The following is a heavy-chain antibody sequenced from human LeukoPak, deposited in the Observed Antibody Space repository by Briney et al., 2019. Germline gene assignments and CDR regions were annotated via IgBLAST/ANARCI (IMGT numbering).Heavy chain of an antibody. V-gene: IGHV3-23*01. D-gene: IGHD5-18*01. J-gene: IGHJ4*02. CDR3: ARTWIQLWSYYFDY. Sequence: GGSLRLSCAASGFTFSSYPMSWVRQAPGKGLEWVSAISGSGGSTYYADSVKGRFTISRDNSKNTLYLQMNSLRAEDTAVYYCARTWIQLWSYYFDYWGQGTLVTVSS. CDR1: GFTFSSYP. CDR2: ISGSGGST.